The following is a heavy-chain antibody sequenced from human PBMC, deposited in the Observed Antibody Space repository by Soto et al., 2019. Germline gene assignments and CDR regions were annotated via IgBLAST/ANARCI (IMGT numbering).Heavy chain of an antibody. CDR3: ARHISYQPLFSGFDY. J-gene: IGHJ4*02. Sequence: QVQLVQSGAEVRKPGSSVKVSCKASGGTFSSYTISWVRQAPGHGLQWLGGIIPIFGTTNYAQKFQGRVTFTSDESTSTAYMDLSSLRSEDTAVYYCARHISYQPLFSGFDYWGQGTPVTVSS. CDR1: GGTFSSYT. CDR2: IIPIFGTT. V-gene: IGHV1-69*01. D-gene: IGHD3-10*02.